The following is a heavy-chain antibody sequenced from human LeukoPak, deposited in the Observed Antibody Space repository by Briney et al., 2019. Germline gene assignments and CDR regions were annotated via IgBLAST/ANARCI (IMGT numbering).Heavy chain of an antibody. CDR3: AREVESSWYGGYYYGMDV. D-gene: IGHD6-13*01. J-gene: IGHJ6*02. CDR2: INTNTGNP. V-gene: IGHV7-4-1*02. Sequence: ASVKVSCKASGYTLTSYAMNWVRQAPGQGLEWMGWINTNTGNPTYAPGFTGRFVFSLEASVRTAYLQISSLKAEDTAVYYCAREVESSWYGGYYYGMDVWGQGTTVTVSS. CDR1: GYTLTSYA.